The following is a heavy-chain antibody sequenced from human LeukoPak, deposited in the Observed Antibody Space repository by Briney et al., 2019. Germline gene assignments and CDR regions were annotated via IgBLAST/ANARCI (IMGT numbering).Heavy chain of an antibody. CDR2: IYPDDFGT. J-gene: IGHJ4*02. D-gene: IGHD1-1*01. Sequence: GESLKISCKASAFSFTSYWIAWVRQMPGKGVEGLGIIYPDDFGTRYSSSFQGQVTISADRSISTAYLQWSSLKASDTAMYYCARGATATRTFDYWGQGTLVTVSS. CDR3: ARGATATRTFDY. V-gene: IGHV5-51*01. CDR1: AFSFTSYW.